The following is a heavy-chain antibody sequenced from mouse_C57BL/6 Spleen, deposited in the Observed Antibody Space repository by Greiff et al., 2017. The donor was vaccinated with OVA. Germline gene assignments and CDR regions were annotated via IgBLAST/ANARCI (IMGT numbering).Heavy chain of an antibody. CDR2: IWSGGST. D-gene: IGHD2-4*01. Sequence: VQVVESGPGLVQPSQSLSITCTVSGFSLTSYGVHWVRQSPGKGLEWLGVIWSGGSTDYNAAFISSLSISKDNSKSQVFFKMNSLQADDTAIYYCARKKKLYDYDGDAMDYWGQGTSVTVSS. CDR3: ARKKKLYDYDGDAMDY. V-gene: IGHV2-2*01. J-gene: IGHJ4*01. CDR1: GFSLTSYG.